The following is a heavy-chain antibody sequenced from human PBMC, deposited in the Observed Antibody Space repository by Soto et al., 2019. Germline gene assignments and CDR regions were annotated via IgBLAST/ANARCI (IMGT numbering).Heavy chain of an antibody. CDR2: IYHSGST. J-gene: IGHJ4*02. V-gene: IGHV4-4*02. D-gene: IGHD3-10*01. Sequence: QVQLQESGPGLVKPSGTLSLTCAVSGGSISSSNWWSWVRQPPGKGLEWIGEIYHSGSTNYNPSLMSRATKSVDKSRSQFSVKLSSVTAADTAVYYCARDLRYGSGHWGQGTLVTVSS. CDR1: GGSISSSNW. CDR3: ARDLRYGSGH.